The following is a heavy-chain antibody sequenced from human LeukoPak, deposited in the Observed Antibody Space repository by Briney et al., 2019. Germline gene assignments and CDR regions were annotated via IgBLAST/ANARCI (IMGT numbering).Heavy chain of an antibody. CDR1: GFTFSSYA. D-gene: IGHD3-3*01. CDR2: ISYDGSNK. J-gene: IGHJ4*02. Sequence: GGSLRLSCAASGFTFSSYAMHWIRQAPGKGLEWVAVISYDGSNKYYADSVKGRFTIFRDNSKNTLYLQMNSLRAEDTAVYYCARGGYDFWSGYYPFDYWGQGTLVTVSS. V-gene: IGHV3-30-3*01. CDR3: ARGGYDFWSGYYPFDY.